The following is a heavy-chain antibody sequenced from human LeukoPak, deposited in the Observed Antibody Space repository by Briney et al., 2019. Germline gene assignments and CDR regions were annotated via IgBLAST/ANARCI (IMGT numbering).Heavy chain of an antibody. J-gene: IGHJ6*02. CDR2: MNPNSGNT. CDR3: AREWRGSSPYVYYYGMDV. V-gene: IGHV1-8*01. Sequence: ASVKVSCKASGYTFTSYDINWVRQATGQGLEWMGWMNPNSGNTGYAQKFQGRVTMTRNTSISTAYMELSSLRSGDTAVYYCAREWRGSSPYVYYYGMDVWGQGTTVTVSS. D-gene: IGHD6-6*01. CDR1: GYTFTSYD.